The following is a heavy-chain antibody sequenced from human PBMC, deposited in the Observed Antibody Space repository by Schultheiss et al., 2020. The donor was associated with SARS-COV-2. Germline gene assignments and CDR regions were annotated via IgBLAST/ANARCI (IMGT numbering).Heavy chain of an antibody. V-gene: IGHV4-39*02. D-gene: IGHD6-6*01. CDR3: ARDGSSSAGGFDY. CDR2: IYYSGST. J-gene: IGHJ4*02. CDR1: GFSLSTSGMC. Sequence: SGPTLVKPTQTLTLTCTFSGFSLSTSGMCVSWIRQPPGKGLEWIGSIYYSGSTYYNPSLKSRVTISVDTSKNQFSLKLSSVTAADTAVYYCARDGSSSAGGFDYWGQGTLVTVSS.